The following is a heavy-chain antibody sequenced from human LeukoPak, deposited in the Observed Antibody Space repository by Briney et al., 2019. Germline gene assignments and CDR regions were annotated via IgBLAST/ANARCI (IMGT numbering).Heavy chain of an antibody. CDR1: GYTFTSYD. V-gene: IGHV1-8*01. J-gene: IGHJ4*02. D-gene: IGHD3-16*02. CDR3: AREALGELSLSTRTDFDY. CDR2: MNPNSGNT. Sequence: GASVKVSCKASGYTFTSYDINWVRQATGRGLEWMGWMNPNSGNTGYAQKFQGRVTMTRNTSISTAYMELSSLRSEDTAVYYCAREALGELSLSTRTDFDYWGQGTLVTVSS.